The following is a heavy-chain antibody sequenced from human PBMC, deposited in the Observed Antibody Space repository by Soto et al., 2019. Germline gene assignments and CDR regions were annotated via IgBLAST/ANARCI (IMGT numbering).Heavy chain of an antibody. Sequence: QVQLQQWGAGLLKPSETLSLTCAVYGGSFSGYYWSWIRQPPGTGLEWIGEINHSGSTNYNPSLKSRVTIAVDTSKNQFALKLSSVTAADRAVYYCARVITFGGVIVIEDYYYYMDGWGKGTTVTVSS. D-gene: IGHD3-16*02. V-gene: IGHV4-34*01. CDR2: INHSGST. CDR3: ARVITFGGVIVIEDYYYYMDG. J-gene: IGHJ6*03. CDR1: GGSFSGYY.